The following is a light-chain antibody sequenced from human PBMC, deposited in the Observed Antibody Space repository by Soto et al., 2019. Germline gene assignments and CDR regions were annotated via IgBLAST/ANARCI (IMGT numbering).Light chain of an antibody. J-gene: IGKJ1*01. CDR3: QHYNSYPEA. Sequence: DIQMTQSPSTLSGSVGDRVTITCRASQTISSWLAWYQQKPVKAPKLLIYKASTLKSGVPSRFSVTGSGTEFTLTISRLKTDDFATYYCQHYNSYPEAFCQGTKVDIK. V-gene: IGKV1-5*03. CDR1: QTISSW. CDR2: KAS.